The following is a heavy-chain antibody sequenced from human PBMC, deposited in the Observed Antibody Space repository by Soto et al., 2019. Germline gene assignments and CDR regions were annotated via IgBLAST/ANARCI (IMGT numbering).Heavy chain of an antibody. CDR3: ARDYGASGYDFGH. J-gene: IGHJ4*02. Sequence: QVPLVQSGAEVKQPGASVKVSCKASGYTFTDYAMHWVRQAPGQRLEWMGWINTAIGNTKYSQKFQGRVTITRDTSAITAYMELSSLRSEDTAVYFCARDYGASGYDFGHWGQGTLVTVSS. CDR1: GYTFTDYA. V-gene: IGHV1-3*04. CDR2: INTAIGNT. D-gene: IGHD5-12*01.